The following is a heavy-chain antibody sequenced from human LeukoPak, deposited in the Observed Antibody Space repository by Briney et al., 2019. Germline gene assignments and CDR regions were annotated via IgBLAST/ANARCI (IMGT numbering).Heavy chain of an antibody. Sequence: ASVKVSCKASGYTFTSYYMHWVRQASGQGLEWMGIINPSGGSTSYAQKFQGRVTMTRDTSTSTVYMELSSLRSEDTAVYYCARGGLTVVVPAATLDYWGQGTLVTVSS. V-gene: IGHV1-46*01. CDR3: ARGGLTVVVPAATLDY. CDR1: GYTFTSYY. J-gene: IGHJ4*02. D-gene: IGHD2-2*01. CDR2: INPSGGST.